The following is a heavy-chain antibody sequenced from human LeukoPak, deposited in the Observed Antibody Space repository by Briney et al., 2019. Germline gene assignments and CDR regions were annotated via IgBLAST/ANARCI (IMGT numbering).Heavy chain of an antibody. V-gene: IGHV5-51*01. J-gene: IGHJ6*02. Sequence: GESLKISCKGSGYSFTSYWIGWVRPMPGKGLEWMGIIYPGDSDTRYSPSFQGQVTISADKSISTAYLQWSSLKASDTAMYYCASTEWLVPDYYYGMDVWGQGTTVTVSS. CDR2: IYPGDSDT. CDR1: GYSFTSYW. D-gene: IGHD6-19*01. CDR3: ASTEWLVPDYYYGMDV.